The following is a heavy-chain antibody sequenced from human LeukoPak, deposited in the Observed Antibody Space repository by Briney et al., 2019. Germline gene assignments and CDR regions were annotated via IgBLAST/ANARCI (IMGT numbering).Heavy chain of an antibody. CDR2: ISAYNGNT. CDR1: GYTFTSYG. V-gene: IGHV1-18*01. J-gene: IGHJ4*02. D-gene: IGHD3-10*01. CDR3: ARDFDYGSGSYLT. Sequence: ASVKVSCKASGYTFTSYGVSWVRQAPGQGLEWMGWISAYNGNTNYAQKLQGRVTMTTDTSTSTAYMELSSLRSEDTAVYYCARDFDYGSGSYLTWGQGTLVTVSS.